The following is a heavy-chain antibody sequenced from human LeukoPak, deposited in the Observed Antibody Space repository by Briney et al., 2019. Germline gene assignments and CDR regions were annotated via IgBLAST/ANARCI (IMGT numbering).Heavy chain of an antibody. CDR1: GFTFSSYS. CDR3: AKATYYDILTGYLPR. V-gene: IGHV3-48*04. Sequence: GGSLRLSCAASGFTFSSYSMNWVRQAPGKGLEWVSYISSSSSTIYYADSVKGRFTISRDNAKNSLYLQMNSLRAEDTALYYCAKATYYDILTGYLPRWGQGTLVTVSS. D-gene: IGHD3-9*01. CDR2: ISSSSSTI. J-gene: IGHJ4*02.